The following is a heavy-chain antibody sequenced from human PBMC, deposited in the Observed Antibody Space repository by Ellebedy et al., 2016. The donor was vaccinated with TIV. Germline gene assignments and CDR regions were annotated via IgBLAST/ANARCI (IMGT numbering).Heavy chain of an antibody. V-gene: IGHV3-7*01. Sequence: GESLKISCAASGFTFSSYWMSWVRQAPGKGLEWVAHIEQDGSEKYYVDSVKCRFTISRANAKNSLYLQRNSLRAEDTAVYYCASSVPGCSGSNCSTGRGYYLDHWGQGTLVTVSS. CDR2: IEQDGSEK. CDR1: GFTFSSYW. CDR3: ASSVPGCSGSNCSTGRGYYLDH. D-gene: IGHD2-15*01. J-gene: IGHJ4*02.